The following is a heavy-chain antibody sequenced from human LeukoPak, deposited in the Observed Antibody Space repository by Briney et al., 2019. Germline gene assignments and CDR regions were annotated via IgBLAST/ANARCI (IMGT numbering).Heavy chain of an antibody. Sequence: ASVKASCKASGDTYPSYAISWVRQAARQQRDWIEWISAYNGNTNYAQKLQGRVTMTTDTSTSTAYMELRSLRSDDTAVYYCARPRRGPIAPYFDYWGQGTLVTVSS. CDR1: GDTYPSYA. D-gene: IGHD2/OR15-2a*01. CDR3: ARPRRGPIAPYFDY. CDR2: ISAYNGNT. V-gene: IGHV1-18*01. J-gene: IGHJ4*02.